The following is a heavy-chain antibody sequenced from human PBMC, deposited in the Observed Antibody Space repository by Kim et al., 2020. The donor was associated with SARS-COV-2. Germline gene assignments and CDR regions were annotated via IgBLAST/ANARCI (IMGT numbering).Heavy chain of an antibody. Sequence: SQTLSLTCAISGDSVSSNSAAWNWIRQSPSRGLEWLGRTYYRSKWYNDYAVSVKSRITINPDTSKNQFSLQLNSVTPEDTAVYYCARGPYGDRSPNPAGYSSGWYEVGRYYWFDAWGQGTLVTVSS. CDR2: TYYRSKWYN. CDR3: ARGPYGDRSPNPAGYSSGWYEVGRYYWFDA. CDR1: GDSVSSNSAA. J-gene: IGHJ5*02. V-gene: IGHV6-1*01. D-gene: IGHD6-19*01.